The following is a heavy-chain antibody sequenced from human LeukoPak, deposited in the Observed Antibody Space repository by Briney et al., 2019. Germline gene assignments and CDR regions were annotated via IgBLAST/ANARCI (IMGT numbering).Heavy chain of an antibody. D-gene: IGHD3-10*01. CDR1: GGXISSDVYY. V-gene: IGHV4-31*03. CDR3: ARGPRGYGVDV. Sequence: SETLSLTCTVSGGXISSDVYYWSWIRQDPGKGLEWIGYIYYSGITYYNPSLKGRVTISVDTSRNQFSLRVTSVTAADTGVYYCARGPRGYGVDVWGQGTTVTVSS. J-gene: IGHJ6*02. CDR2: IYYSGIT.